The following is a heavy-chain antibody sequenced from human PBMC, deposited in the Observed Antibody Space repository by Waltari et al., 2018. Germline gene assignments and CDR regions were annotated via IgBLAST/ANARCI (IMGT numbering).Heavy chain of an antibody. J-gene: IGHJ4*02. V-gene: IGHV4-38-2*01. CDR1: GYSISSGYY. CDR3: ASLRTTTVTTG. D-gene: IGHD4-17*01. CDR2: IYHSGST. Sequence: QVQLQESGPGLVKPSETLSLTCAVSGYSISSGYYWGWIRQPPGKGLEWIGSIYHSGSTYYNPSLKSRVTIAVDTAKNQFSLKLSSVTAADTAVYYCASLRTTTVTTGWGQGTLVTVSS.